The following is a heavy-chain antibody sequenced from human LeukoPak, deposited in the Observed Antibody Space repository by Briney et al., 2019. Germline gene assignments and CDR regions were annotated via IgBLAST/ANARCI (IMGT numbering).Heavy chain of an antibody. CDR3: AKMSGWELENYFFDY. J-gene: IGHJ4*02. CDR2: ISKSGDWT. V-gene: IGHV3-23*01. D-gene: IGHD1-26*01. Sequence: VASLRLSCGASGFTFRDYAMSWVRQAPGKGLKWVSTISKSGDWTYYADSVKGRFTVSRDNSKNTLYVQMSSLRAGDTAVYYCAKMSGWELENYFFDYWGQGTLVTVSS. CDR1: GFTFRDYA.